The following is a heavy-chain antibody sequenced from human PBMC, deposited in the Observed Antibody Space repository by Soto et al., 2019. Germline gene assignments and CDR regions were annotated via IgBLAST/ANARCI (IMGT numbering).Heavy chain of an antibody. CDR1: GFTFGDYA. D-gene: IGHD3-10*01. CDR2: MRSKAYGATT. J-gene: IGHJ4*02. V-gene: IGHV3-49*04. CDR3: SRDLLGGSGTYWRC. Sequence: EVQLVDSGGGLVQPGRSLRLSCTGSGFTFGDYAVSWVRQAPGKGLEWVGFMRSKAYGATTEYAASVKGRFSISRDDSKRVAYLQMNSLKIEDTAVYYCSRDLLGGSGTYWRCWGQGTLVTVSS.